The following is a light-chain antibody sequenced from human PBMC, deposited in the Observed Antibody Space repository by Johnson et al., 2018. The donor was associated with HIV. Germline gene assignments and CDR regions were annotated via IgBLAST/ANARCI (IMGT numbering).Light chain of an antibody. CDR1: SSNFGNNY. CDR2: DNN. J-gene: IGLJ1*01. V-gene: IGLV1-51*01. CDR3: GTWDSSLSTGGNV. Sequence: QSVLTQPPSVSAAPGQKVTISCSTNSSNFGNNYVSWYQQLPGTAPKLLIYDNNKRPSGIPDRFSGSKSGTSATLGITGLQTGDEADYYCGTWDSSLSTGGNVFGTGTKVTVL.